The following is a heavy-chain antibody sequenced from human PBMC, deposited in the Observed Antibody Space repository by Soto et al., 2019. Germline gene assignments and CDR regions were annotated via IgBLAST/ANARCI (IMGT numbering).Heavy chain of an antibody. CDR2: ISAYNGNT. V-gene: IGHV1-18*01. J-gene: IGHJ5*02. Sequence: VASVKVSCKASGYTFTSYGISWVRQAPGQGLEWMGWISAYNGNTNYAQKLQGRVTMTTDTSTSTAYMELRSLRSDDTAVYYCARSGSLRYFDWLSNWFDPWGQGTLVTVSS. D-gene: IGHD3-9*01. CDR3: ARSGSLRYFDWLSNWFDP. CDR1: GYTFTSYG.